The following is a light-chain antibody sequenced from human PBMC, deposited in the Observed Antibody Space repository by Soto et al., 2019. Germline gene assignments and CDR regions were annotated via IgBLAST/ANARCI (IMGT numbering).Light chain of an antibody. V-gene: IGKV3-15*01. J-gene: IGKJ5*01. CDR1: QSVRSS. CDR3: QQYNNWPPT. CDR2: DAS. Sequence: EIVMTQSPATLSVSLGERATLSCRASQSVRSSVAWYQQKPGQAPRLLIYDASTRAPGIPARFSGSGSGTELTLTISSLQSDDFAVYHCQQYNNWPPTFGHGTRLEIK.